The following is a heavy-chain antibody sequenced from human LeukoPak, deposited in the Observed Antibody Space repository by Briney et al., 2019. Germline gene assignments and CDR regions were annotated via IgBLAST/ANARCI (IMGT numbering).Heavy chain of an antibody. J-gene: IGHJ6*02. CDR3: ARSRDGYQKLYYYYGMDV. D-gene: IGHD5-12*01. V-gene: IGHV3-53*04. CDR1: GFTVSSNY. Sequence: GGSLRLSCAASGFTVSSNYMSWVRQAPGKGLEWVSVIYSGGSIYYADSVRGRFTISRHNSKNTLYLQMNSLRAEDTAVYYCARSRDGYQKLYYYYGMDVWGQGTTVTVSS. CDR2: IYSGGSI.